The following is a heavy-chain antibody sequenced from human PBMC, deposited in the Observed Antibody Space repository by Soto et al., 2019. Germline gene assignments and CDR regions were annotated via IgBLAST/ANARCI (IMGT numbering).Heavy chain of an antibody. Sequence: ASVKVSCKASGYTFTSYGMSWVRPAAVQGLEWMGWISAYNGNTNYAQKLQGRVTLTTDTSTSTAYMELRSLRSVDTAVYYCARDSRIGYSSSFVYRFDYWGQGTLVTSP. CDR3: ARDSRIGYSSSFVYRFDY. V-gene: IGHV1-18*01. D-gene: IGHD6-13*01. CDR1: GYTFTSYG. CDR2: ISAYNGNT. J-gene: IGHJ4*02.